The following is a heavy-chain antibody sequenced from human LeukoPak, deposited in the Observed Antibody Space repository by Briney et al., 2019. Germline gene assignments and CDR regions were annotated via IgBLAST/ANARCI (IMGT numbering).Heavy chain of an antibody. D-gene: IGHD2-2*03. CDR1: GFPFSSYV. CDR2: IGDTGNT. J-gene: IGHJ4*02. Sequence: PGGSLRLSCAASGFPFSSYVMGWVRQAPGKGLEWVSTIGDTGNTYYADSVRGRFTISRDNSKNTLYLQMNSPRTGDTAMYYCATLGYCTSTSCSLVNWGQGTLVTVSS. V-gene: IGHV3-23*01. CDR3: ATLGYCTSTSCSLVN.